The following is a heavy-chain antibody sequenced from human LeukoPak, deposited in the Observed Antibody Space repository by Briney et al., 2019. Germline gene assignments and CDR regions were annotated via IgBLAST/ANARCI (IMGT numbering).Heavy chain of an antibody. J-gene: IGHJ4*02. V-gene: IGHV3-74*01. D-gene: IGHD2-8*02. CDR3: ATYRQVLLPFES. CDR1: GFTFSNYW. CDR2: INDDGSAT. Sequence: GGSLRLSCAASGFTFSNYWMHWVRQVPGKGLVWVSRINDDGSATFYADSVKGRFTISRDNSKSTLSLQMNSLRAEDTVIYYCATYRQVLLPFESWGQGTLVTVSS.